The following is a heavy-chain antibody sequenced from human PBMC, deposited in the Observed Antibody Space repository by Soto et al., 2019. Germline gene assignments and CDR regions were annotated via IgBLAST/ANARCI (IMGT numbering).Heavy chain of an antibody. CDR1: GYTFTGYY. CDR2: INPNTGDT. V-gene: IGHV1-2*02. J-gene: IGHJ4*02. Sequence: QVQLVQSGAEVKKPGASVKVSCKASGYTFTGYYIHWVRQAPGQGFAWMGWINPNTGDTNYAQKFQGRVTMTRDTSISTVYMELSRLRYDDTAVYYCTRLGIATAYWGQGTLITVSP. CDR3: TRLGIATAY. D-gene: IGHD6-13*01.